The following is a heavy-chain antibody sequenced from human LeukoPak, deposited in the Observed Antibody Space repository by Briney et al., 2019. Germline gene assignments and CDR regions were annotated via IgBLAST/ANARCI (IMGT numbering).Heavy chain of an antibody. Sequence: GASVKVSCKASGYNFAEYGVTWVRQAPGQGLEWLGWINSYSGNTNYAQKVQGRVTLTSDTSRSTAYMELRSLRYEDTAVYYCARVRTVITPVPDYWGQGTLVTVAS. CDR3: ARVRTVITPVPDY. CDR2: INSYSGNT. CDR1: GYNFAEYG. V-gene: IGHV1-18*01. D-gene: IGHD4-23*01. J-gene: IGHJ4*02.